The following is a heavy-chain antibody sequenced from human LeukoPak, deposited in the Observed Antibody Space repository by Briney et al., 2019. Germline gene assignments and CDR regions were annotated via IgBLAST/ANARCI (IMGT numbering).Heavy chain of an antibody. CDR2: IYYSGST. J-gene: IGHJ5*02. CDR1: GGSISSSSYY. CDR3: ARDRNANWFDP. V-gene: IGHV4-39*07. Sequence: PSQTLSLTCTVSGGSISSSSYYWGWIRQPPGKGLEWIGSIYYSGSTYYNPSLKSRVTISVDTSKNQFSLKLSSVTAADTAVYYCARDRNANWFDPWGQGTLVTVSS. D-gene: IGHD4-11*01.